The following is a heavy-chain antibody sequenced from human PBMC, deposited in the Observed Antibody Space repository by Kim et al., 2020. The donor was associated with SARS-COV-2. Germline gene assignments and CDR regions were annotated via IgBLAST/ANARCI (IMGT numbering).Heavy chain of an antibody. CDR2: INHSGST. D-gene: IGHD5-12*01. V-gene: IGHV4-34*01. CDR3: ARDGYNFHGMDV. J-gene: IGHJ6*02. Sequence: SETLSLTCAVYGGSFSGYYWSWIRQPPGKGLEWIGEINHSGSTNYNPSLKSRVTISVDTSKNQFSLKLSSVTAADTAVYYCARDGYNFHGMDVWGQGTTVTSP. CDR1: GGSFSGYY.